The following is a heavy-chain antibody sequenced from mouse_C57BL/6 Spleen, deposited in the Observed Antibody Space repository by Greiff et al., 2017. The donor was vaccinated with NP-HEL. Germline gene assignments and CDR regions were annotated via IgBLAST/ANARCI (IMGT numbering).Heavy chain of an antibody. J-gene: IGHJ2*01. CDR3: ASHYYYGSSYGNYFDY. CDR1: GYTFTDYY. V-gene: IGHV1-19*01. CDR2: INPYNGGP. Sequence: VQLQQSGPVLVKPGASVKMSCKASGYTFTDYYMNWVKQSHGKSLEWIGVINPYNGGPSYNQKFKGKATFTVDKSSSTAYMELNSLTSEDSAVYYCASHYYYGSSYGNYFDYWGQVTTLTVSS. D-gene: IGHD1-1*01.